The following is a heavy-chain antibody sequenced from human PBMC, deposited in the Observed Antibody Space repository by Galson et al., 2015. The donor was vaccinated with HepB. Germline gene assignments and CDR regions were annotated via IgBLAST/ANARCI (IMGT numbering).Heavy chain of an antibody. CDR3: VRGSYGDY. Sequence: QSGAEVKKPGESLKISCKGSGYSFINYWIAWVRQMPGKGLEWMGIIYPGDSDARYTPSFQGQVTISADKSTNTAFLQWSSLKASDTAMYFCVRGSYGDYWGQGTLVTVSS. J-gene: IGHJ4*02. CDR1: GYSFINYW. D-gene: IGHD5-18*01. V-gene: IGHV5-51*01. CDR2: IYPGDSDA.